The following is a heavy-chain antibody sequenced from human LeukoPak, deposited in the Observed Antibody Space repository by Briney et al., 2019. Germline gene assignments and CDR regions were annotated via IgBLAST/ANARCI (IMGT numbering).Heavy chain of an antibody. CDR3: ASGNSLDY. CDR1: GFTFGISW. J-gene: IGHJ4*02. D-gene: IGHD4-23*01. Sequence: PGGSLRLSCAASGFTFGISWMYWVRQAPGKGLEFVANIKSDGTEKYYVDSVKGRFTISRDNAKSSLYLQMNSLRADDTAVYFCASGNSLDYWGQGTLVTVSS. CDR2: IKSDGTEK. V-gene: IGHV3-7*01.